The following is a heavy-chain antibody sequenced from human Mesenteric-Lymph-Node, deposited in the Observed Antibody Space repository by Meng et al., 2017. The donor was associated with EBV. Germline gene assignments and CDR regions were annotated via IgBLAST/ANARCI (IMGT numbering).Heavy chain of an antibody. CDR3: AGLDGSGIFY. J-gene: IGHJ4*02. CDR1: GFTFSRFT. V-gene: IGHV3-21*01. Sequence: EVHLVESGGGLVKPGGSVRLSCAASGFTFSRFTMSWVRQAPGTGLEWVSSISSSGSYIYYADSVKGRFTISRDNADNSLFLQMNSLRAGDTAVYYCAGLDGSGIFYWGRGTLVNVSS. CDR2: ISSSGSYI. D-gene: IGHD3-10*01.